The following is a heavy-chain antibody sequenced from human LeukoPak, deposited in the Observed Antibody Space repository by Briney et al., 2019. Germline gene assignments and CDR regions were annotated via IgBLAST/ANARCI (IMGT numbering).Heavy chain of an antibody. D-gene: IGHD1-26*01. CDR1: GFTFSSFG. J-gene: IGHJ5*01. Sequence: PGGSLRLSCAASGFTFSSFGMIWVRQAPGKGLEWVSGISGSGESTYYADSVKGRFTISRDNSKNSLYLQMNSLRDEDTAVYYCAKDKGSGTSPPSCGHGALLTVSS. V-gene: IGHV3-23*01. CDR2: ISGSGEST. CDR3: AKDKGSGTSPPS.